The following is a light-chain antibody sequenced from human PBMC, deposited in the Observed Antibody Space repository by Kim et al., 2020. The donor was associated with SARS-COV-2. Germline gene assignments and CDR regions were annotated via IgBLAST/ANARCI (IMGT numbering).Light chain of an antibody. CDR2: GAF. J-gene: IGKJ1*01. CDR3: QLYGSSPRT. Sequence: SPVERATLSCRASQSVSSTFLAWYQQKPGQAPRLLIYGAFSRATGIPYRFSGSGSGTDFTLTISRLEPEDFAVYYCQLYGSSPRTFGQGTKVDIK. CDR1: QSVSSTF. V-gene: IGKV3-20*01.